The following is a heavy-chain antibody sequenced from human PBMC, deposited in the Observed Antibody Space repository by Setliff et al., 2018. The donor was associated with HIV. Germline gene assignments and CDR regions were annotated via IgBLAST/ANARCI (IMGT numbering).Heavy chain of an antibody. J-gene: IGHJ5*01. CDR2: IIPVRGLA. CDR1: GGTFNTHA. Sequence: ASVKVSCKASGGTFNTHAFSWVRQAPGQGLEWMGGIIPVRGLANYARNFQGRVTITANTSTNTAYLEVVSLRSEDTAIYYCARHYFDSNSYYRPPSDSWGQGTPVTVSS. D-gene: IGHD3-22*01. V-gene: IGHV1-69*10. CDR3: ARHYFDSNSYYRPPSDS.